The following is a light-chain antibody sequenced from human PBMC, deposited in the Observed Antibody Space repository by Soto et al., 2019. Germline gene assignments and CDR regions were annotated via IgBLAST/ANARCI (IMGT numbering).Light chain of an antibody. Sequence: EIVLTQSPGTLSLSPGERATLSCRASQTFSSNFLAWYQQKPGQAPRLLIYGASNRATGIPDRFSGSRSGTDFTLTISRLEPEDFAVYYCQQYDSSPRTFGQGTKVDIK. CDR2: GAS. J-gene: IGKJ1*01. V-gene: IGKV3-20*01. CDR1: QTFSSNF. CDR3: QQYDSSPRT.